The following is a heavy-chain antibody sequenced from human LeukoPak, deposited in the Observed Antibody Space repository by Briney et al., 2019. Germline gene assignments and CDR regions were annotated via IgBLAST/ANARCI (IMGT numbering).Heavy chain of an antibody. Sequence: GASVKVSCKASGGTFSSYAISWVRQAPGQGLEWMGGIIPIFRTANYAQKFQGRVTITADESTSTAYMELSSLRSEDTAVYYCARSSVKGGYAYYYCYYMDVWGKGTTVTVSS. CDR2: IIPIFRTA. J-gene: IGHJ6*03. V-gene: IGHV1-69*13. CDR1: GGTFSSYA. CDR3: ARSSVKGGYAYYYCYYMDV. D-gene: IGHD3-22*01.